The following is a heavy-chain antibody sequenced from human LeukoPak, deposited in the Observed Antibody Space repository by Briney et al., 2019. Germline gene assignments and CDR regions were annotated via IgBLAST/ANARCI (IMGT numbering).Heavy chain of an antibody. D-gene: IGHD6-19*01. CDR2: IIPILGIA. Sequence: GASVKVSCKASGGTFSSYAISWVRQAPGQGLEWMGRIIPILGIANYAQKFQGRATITADKSTSTAYMELSSLRSEDTAVYYCARDQIYIAVATIYYYYGMDVWGQGTTVTVSS. CDR3: ARDQIYIAVATIYYYYGMDV. J-gene: IGHJ6*02. CDR1: GGTFSSYA. V-gene: IGHV1-69*04.